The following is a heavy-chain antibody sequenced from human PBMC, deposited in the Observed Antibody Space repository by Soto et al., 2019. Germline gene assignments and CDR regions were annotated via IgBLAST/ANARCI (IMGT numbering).Heavy chain of an antibody. J-gene: IGHJ6*02. CDR3: ATPHLRGRQYDYRSPPTASLYHTGLGV. CDR2: ILPVFGMV. V-gene: IGHV1-69*01. Sequence: QVQLAQSGAEVKKPGSSVKVSCQTSRGTFNTSPISWVRQAPGQGLEWLGDILPVFGMVNYAQQFQDRINLTADECTTSVCMEVSRLPPEDSAAYFWATPHLRGRQYDYRSPPTASLYHTGLGVGGQGTAVIVSS. D-gene: IGHD3-3*01. CDR1: RGTFNTSP.